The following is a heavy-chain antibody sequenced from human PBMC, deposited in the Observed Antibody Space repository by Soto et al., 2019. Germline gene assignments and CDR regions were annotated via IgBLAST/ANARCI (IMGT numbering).Heavy chain of an antibody. CDR2: ISYDGSNK. D-gene: IGHD3-3*01. V-gene: IGHV3-30*18. CDR1: GFTFSSYG. Sequence: PGGSLRLSCAASGFTFSSYGMHWVRQAPGKGLEWVAVISYDGSNKYYADSVKGRFTISRDNSKNTLYLQMNSLRAEDMAVYYCAKSIDFWSGYAHYWGQGTLVTVSS. J-gene: IGHJ4*02. CDR3: AKSIDFWSGYAHY.